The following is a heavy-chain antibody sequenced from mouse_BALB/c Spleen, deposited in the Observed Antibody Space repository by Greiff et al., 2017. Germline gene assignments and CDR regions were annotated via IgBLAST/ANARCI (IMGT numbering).Heavy chain of an antibody. J-gene: IGHJ4*01. CDR1: GDSITSGY. CDR3: ARGYGNYDLYYAMDY. Sequence: EVKVVESGPSLVKPSQTLSLTCSVTGDSITSGYWNWIRKFPGYKLEYMGYISYSGSTYYNPSLKSRISITRDTSKNQYYLQLNSVTTEDTATYYCARGYGNYDLYYAMDYWGQGTSVTVSS. D-gene: IGHD2-10*02. CDR2: ISYSGST. V-gene: IGHV3-8*02.